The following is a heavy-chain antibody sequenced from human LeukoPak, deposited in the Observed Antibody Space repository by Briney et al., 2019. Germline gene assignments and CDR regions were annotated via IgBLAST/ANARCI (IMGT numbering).Heavy chain of an antibody. J-gene: IGHJ6*03. Sequence: GGSLRLSCAASGFTFSSYWMSWVRQAPGKGLEWVANIKQDGSEKYYVDSVKGRFTISRDNAKNSLYLQMNSLRAEDTAVYYRARDGRDYDYVWGSYRYYYYMDVWGKVTTVTVSS. CDR3: ARDGRDYDYVWGSYRYYYYMDV. V-gene: IGHV3-7*01. D-gene: IGHD3-16*02. CDR2: IKQDGSEK. CDR1: GFTFSSYW.